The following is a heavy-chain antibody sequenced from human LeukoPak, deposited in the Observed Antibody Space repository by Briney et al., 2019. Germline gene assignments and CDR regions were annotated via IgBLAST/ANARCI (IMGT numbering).Heavy chain of an antibody. Sequence: GGSLRLSCAASGFTFSSYAMSWVRQAPGKGLEWVGFIRSKAYGGTTEYAASVKGRFTISRDDSKSIAYLQMNSLKTEDTAVYYCTRDGIFGVVYYYYYGMDVWGQGTTVTVSS. CDR2: IRSKAYGGTT. CDR1: GFTFSSYA. J-gene: IGHJ6*02. V-gene: IGHV3-49*04. D-gene: IGHD3-3*01. CDR3: TRDGIFGVVYYYYYGMDV.